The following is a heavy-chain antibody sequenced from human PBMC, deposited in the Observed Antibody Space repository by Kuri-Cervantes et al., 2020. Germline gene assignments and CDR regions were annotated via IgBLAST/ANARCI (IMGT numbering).Heavy chain of an antibody. CDR3: ARDPLWAMVRERSGAFDI. Sequence: SETLSLTCAVSGGSISSSNWWSWVRQPPGKGLEWIGEIYHSGSTNYNPSLKSRVTISVDKSKNQFSLKLSSVTAADTAVYYCARDPLWAMVRERSGAFDIWGQGAMVTVSS. J-gene: IGHJ3*02. D-gene: IGHD3-10*01. CDR2: IYHSGST. V-gene: IGHV4-4*02. CDR1: GGSISSSNW.